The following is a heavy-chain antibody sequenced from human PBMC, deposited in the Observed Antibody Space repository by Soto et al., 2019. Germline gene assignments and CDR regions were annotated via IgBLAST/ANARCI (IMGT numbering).Heavy chain of an antibody. Sequence: PSETLSLTCTVSGASVIDNYWGWIRHFPGKGLEYLGYFLYTGKTNYNPSLKSRVTMSVDTSNNQLSLQLTSVTAADTAVYYCARGPFPVLSYGDQAYYYYYMDVWGKGTTVTVSS. V-gene: IGHV4-59*02. J-gene: IGHJ6*03. CDR3: ARGPFPVLSYGDQAYYYYYMDV. CDR1: GASVIDNY. D-gene: IGHD4-17*01. CDR2: FLYTGKT.